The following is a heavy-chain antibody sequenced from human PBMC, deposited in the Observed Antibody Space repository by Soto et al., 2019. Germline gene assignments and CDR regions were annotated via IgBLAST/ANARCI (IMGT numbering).Heavy chain of an antibody. V-gene: IGHV3-9*01. J-gene: IGHJ6*03. CDR2: ISWNSGSI. Sequence: GGSLRLSCAASGFTFDDYAMHWVRQAPGKGLEWVSGISWNSGSIGYADSVKGRFTISRDNAKNSLYLQMNSLRAEDTALYYCAKGSEGYYMDVWGKGTTVTVSS. CDR1: GFTFDDYA. CDR3: AKGSEGYYMDV.